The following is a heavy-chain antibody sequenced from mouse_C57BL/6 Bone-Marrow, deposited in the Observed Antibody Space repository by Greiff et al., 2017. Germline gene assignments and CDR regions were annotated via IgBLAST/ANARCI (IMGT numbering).Heavy chain of an antibody. V-gene: IGHV1-77*01. D-gene: IGHD1-1*01. CDR3: AIITTVDFDY. J-gene: IGHJ2*01. Sequence: VQLQQSGAELVKPGASVTISCKASGYTFTDYYINWVKQRPGQGLEWIGKVGPGSDSTYYNEKFKGKATLTADKSSSTAYMQLSSLTSEDSAVYFCAIITTVDFDYWGQGTTLTVSS. CDR2: VGPGSDST. CDR1: GYTFTDYY.